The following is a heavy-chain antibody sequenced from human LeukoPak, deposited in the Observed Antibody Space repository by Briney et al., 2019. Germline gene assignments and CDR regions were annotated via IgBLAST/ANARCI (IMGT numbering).Heavy chain of an antibody. Sequence: RASVNVSCKASVYTFTVYYMHWVRQAPGQGLEWMGWVNPNSGGTNYPQKFQGRVTMTRDTSISTAYMALSRLRSDATAVYYCARGASSGWSPAYWGQGTLVSVSS. V-gene: IGHV1-2*02. D-gene: IGHD6-19*01. CDR3: ARGASSGWSPAY. J-gene: IGHJ4*02. CDR2: VNPNSGGT. CDR1: VYTFTVYY.